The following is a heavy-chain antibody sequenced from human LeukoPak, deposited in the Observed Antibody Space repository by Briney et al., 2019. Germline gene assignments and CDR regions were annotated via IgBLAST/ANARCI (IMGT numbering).Heavy chain of an antibody. Sequence: GGSLRLSCAASGFTFSSYGMHWVRQAPGKGLEWVAFIRYDGSNKYYADSVKGRFTISRDNSKNTLYLQMNSLRAEDTAVYYCAKDRVVPAAIPDYWGQGTLVTVSS. J-gene: IGHJ4*02. CDR2: IRYDGSNK. V-gene: IGHV3-30*02. D-gene: IGHD2-2*02. CDR3: AKDRVVPAAIPDY. CDR1: GFTFSSYG.